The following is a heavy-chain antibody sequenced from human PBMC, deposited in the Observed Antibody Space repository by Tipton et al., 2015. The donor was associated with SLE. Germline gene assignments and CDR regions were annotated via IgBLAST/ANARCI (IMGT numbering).Heavy chain of an antibody. CDR3: ASAGHMTRGVRNPFDM. CDR1: GGSISSGGYY. J-gene: IGHJ3*02. Sequence: TLSLTCTVSGGSISSGGYYWSWIRQPPGKGLEWIGYIYYSGSPNYNPSLKSRVTMSLDTSKNQFSLKLSSVTAADTAVYYCASAGHMTRGVRNPFDMWGQGTMVTVSS. CDR2: IYYSGSP. V-gene: IGHV4-61*08. D-gene: IGHD3-10*01.